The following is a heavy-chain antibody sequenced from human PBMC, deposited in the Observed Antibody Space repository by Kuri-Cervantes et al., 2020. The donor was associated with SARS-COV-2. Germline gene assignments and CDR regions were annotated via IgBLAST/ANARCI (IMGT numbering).Heavy chain of an antibody. D-gene: IGHD3-16*01. V-gene: IGHV4-39*01. CDR3: ARVRLCFDY. CDR2: IYYSGST. J-gene: IGHJ4*02. Sequence: SETLSLTCTVSGGSISSSSYYWGWIRQPPGKGLEWIGSIYYSGSTYYNPPLKSRVTISVDTSKNQFSLKLSSVTAADTAVYYCARVRLCFDYWGQGTLVTVSS. CDR1: GGSISSSSYY.